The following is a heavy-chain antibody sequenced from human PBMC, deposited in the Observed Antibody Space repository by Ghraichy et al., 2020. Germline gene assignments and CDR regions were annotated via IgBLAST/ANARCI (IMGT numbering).Heavy chain of an antibody. CDR3: AKDFRLGSSWDSSGYGMAL. CDR1: GFTFDDYA. Sequence: GGSLRLSCAASGFTFDDYAMHWVRQVPGKGLEWVSGISWNSGSIGYADSVKGRFTISRDNAKNSMYLQMNRLRGEDTALYYCAKDFRLGSSWDSSGYGMALSPQGPTITV. CDR2: ISWNSGSI. J-gene: IGHJ6*02. D-gene: IGHD6-13*01. V-gene: IGHV3-9*01.